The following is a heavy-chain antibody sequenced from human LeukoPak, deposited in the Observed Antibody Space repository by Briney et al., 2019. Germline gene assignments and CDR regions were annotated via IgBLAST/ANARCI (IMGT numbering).Heavy chain of an antibody. CDR2: ISSSGSTI. Sequence: GGSLRLSCAASGFTFSSYEMNWVRQAPGKGLEWVSYISSSGSTIYYADSVKGRFTISRDNAKNSLYLQMNSLRAEDTAVYYCARAPGYRGFLDYWGQGNLVTVSS. CDR3: ARAPGYRGFLDY. D-gene: IGHD5-18*01. CDR1: GFTFSSYE. V-gene: IGHV3-48*03. J-gene: IGHJ4*02.